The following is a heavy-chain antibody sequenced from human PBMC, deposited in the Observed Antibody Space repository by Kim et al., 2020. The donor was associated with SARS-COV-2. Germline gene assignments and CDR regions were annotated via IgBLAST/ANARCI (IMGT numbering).Heavy chain of an antibody. V-gene: IGHV3-48*03. D-gene: IGHD6-19*01. J-gene: IGHJ6*02. Sequence: GGSLRLSCAASGFTFSSYEMNWVRQAPGKGLEWVSYISSSGSTIYYADSVKGRFTISRDNAKNSLYLQMNSLRAEDTAVYYCARAQSGSGWYGGRDYYYYYGRDVWGQGTTVTVSS. CDR1: GFTFSSYE. CDR2: ISSSGSTI. CDR3: ARAQSGSGWYGGRDYYYYYGRDV.